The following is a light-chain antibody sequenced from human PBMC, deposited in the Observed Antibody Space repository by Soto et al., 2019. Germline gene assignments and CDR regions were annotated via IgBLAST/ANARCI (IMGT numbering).Light chain of an antibody. CDR2: GAS. Sequence: EIVMTQSPATLSVSPGERVTLSCRASQSVSDNLAWYQQKPGQAPRLPIYGASTRATTIPARFSGSGSGTEFTLTIRSLHYEDFAVYYCQQSSTWLNVFGQGTKLYIK. CDR3: QQSSTWLNV. J-gene: IGKJ2*01. CDR1: QSVSDN. V-gene: IGKV3-15*01.